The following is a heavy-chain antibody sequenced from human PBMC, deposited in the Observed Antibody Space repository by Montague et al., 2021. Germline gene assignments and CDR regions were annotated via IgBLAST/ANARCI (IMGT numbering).Heavy chain of an antibody. CDR1: GGSFSGYY. J-gene: IGHJ6*03. CDR3: ARRGGDMVRRVKGYMDV. D-gene: IGHD3-10*01. V-gene: IGHV4-34*01. CDR2: INHSGST. Sequence: SETLSLTCAVYGGSFSGYYWSWIRQPPGKGLEWIGEINHSGSTNYNPSLKSRVTISVDTSKNQFSLKLSSVTAADTAVYFCARRGGDMVRRVKGYMDVWGKGTTVTVSS.